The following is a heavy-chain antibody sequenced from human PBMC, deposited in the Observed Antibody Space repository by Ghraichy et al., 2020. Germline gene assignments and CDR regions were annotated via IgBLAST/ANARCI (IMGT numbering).Heavy chain of an antibody. J-gene: IGHJ4*02. CDR1: GFIFTNYD. V-gene: IGHV3-30*02. CDR3: AKDSDYGGWSLHH. Sequence: GSLRLSCAASGFIFTNYDIHWVRQAPGKGLDWVALITKDGSTGYYAESVKGRFTISRDNSKNTVYLEINSLRPEDAAVYFCAKDSDYGGWSLHHWGQGTLVTVSS. D-gene: IGHD4-23*01. CDR2: ITKDGSTG.